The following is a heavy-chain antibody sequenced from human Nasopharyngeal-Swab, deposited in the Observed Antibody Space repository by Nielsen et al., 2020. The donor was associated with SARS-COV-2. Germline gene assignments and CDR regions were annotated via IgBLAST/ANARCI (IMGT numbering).Heavy chain of an antibody. J-gene: IGHJ6*02. CDR3: TTGTTGNPTYYYYYGMDV. D-gene: IGHD1-1*01. V-gene: IGHV3-69-1*01. Sequence: VRQAPGKGLQWISYITSGNSVQYADSVRGRFTISRDNAKNSLYLQMNSLTAEDTAVYYCTTGTTGNPTYYYYYGMDVWGQGTTVTVSS. CDR2: ITSGNSV.